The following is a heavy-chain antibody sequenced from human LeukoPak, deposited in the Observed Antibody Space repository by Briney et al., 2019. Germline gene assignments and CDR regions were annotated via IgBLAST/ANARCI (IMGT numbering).Heavy chain of an antibody. CDR2: IDSSSATT. CDR3: ARDLGYDYVWGSYRYRDS. V-gene: IGHV3-48*01. J-gene: IGHJ4*02. Sequence: GGSLRLSCAASGFTFSYYSMTWVRQAPGKGLEWVSYIDSSSATTYYADSVKGRFIISRDNAKNSLFLQINSLRAEDTAVYYCARDLGYDYVWGSYRYRDSWGQGTLVTVSS. D-gene: IGHD3-16*02. CDR1: GFTFSYYS.